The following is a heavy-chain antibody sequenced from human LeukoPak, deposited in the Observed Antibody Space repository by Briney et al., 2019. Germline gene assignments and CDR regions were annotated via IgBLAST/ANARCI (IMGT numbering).Heavy chain of an antibody. CDR1: GGSISGDGYS. V-gene: IGHV4-30-2*01. J-gene: IGHJ3*02. CDR3: ASITMIVDDAFDI. Sequence: SETLSLTCAVSGGSISGDGYSWSWIRQPPGKGLEWIGYIYHSGSTYYNPSLKSRVTISVDRSKNQFSLKLTSVTAADTAVYYCASITMIVDDAFDIWGQGTMVTVSS. CDR2: IYHSGST. D-gene: IGHD3-22*01.